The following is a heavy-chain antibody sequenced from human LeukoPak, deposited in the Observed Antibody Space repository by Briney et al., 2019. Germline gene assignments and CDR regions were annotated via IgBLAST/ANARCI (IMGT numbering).Heavy chain of an antibody. CDR3: ARRRDLYSGSYYPFDY. J-gene: IGHJ4*02. Sequence: GESLKISCKVSGYSFTSYWIGWVRQMPGKGLEWMGIIYPGDSDTRYSPSFQGQVTISADKSISTAYLQWSSLKASDTAMYYCARRRDLYSGSYYPFDYWGQGTLVTVSS. CDR2: IYPGDSDT. D-gene: IGHD1-26*01. CDR1: GYSFTSYW. V-gene: IGHV5-51*01.